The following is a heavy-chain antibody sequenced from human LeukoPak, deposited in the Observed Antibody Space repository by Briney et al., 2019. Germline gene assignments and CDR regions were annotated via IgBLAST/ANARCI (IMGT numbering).Heavy chain of an antibody. CDR3: ARQKRYSGYVGD. CDR1: GGSISSSSYY. CDR2: INHSGST. J-gene: IGHJ4*02. D-gene: IGHD5-12*01. Sequence: SETLSLTCTVSGGSISSSSYYWGWIRQPPGKGLEWIGSINHSGSTYYNPSLKSRVTISVDTSKNQFSLKLSSVTAADTAVYYCARQKRYSGYVGDWGQGTLVTVSS. V-gene: IGHV4-39*01.